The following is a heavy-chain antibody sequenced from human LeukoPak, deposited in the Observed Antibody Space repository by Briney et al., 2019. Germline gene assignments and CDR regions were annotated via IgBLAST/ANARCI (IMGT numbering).Heavy chain of an antibody. J-gene: IGHJ3*02. V-gene: IGHV3-30*18. Sequence: QSGGSLRLPCAASGFTFSSYGMHWVRQAPGKGLEWVAVISYDESNKYYADSVKGRFTISRDNSKNTLYLQMNSLRAEDTAVYYCAKEAVNYYDSSGYFDDAFDIWGQGTMVTVSS. CDR3: AKEAVNYYDSSGYFDDAFDI. D-gene: IGHD3-22*01. CDR2: ISYDESNK. CDR1: GFTFSSYG.